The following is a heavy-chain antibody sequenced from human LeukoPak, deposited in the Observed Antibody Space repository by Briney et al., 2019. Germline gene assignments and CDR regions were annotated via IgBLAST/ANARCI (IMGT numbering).Heavy chain of an antibody. J-gene: IGHJ4*02. CDR1: GFRFSSYG. CDR3: AKDLKEGAADYYFDF. CDR2: VANDGRDK. Sequence: QPGGSLRLSCAVSGFRFSSYGMHWVRQPPGKGLEWVAVVANDGRDKKYADSVRGRFTISRENSKNTLYLQMNSLRAEDTAVYYCAKDLKEGAADYYFDFWDQGTLVTVSS. V-gene: IGHV3-30*18. D-gene: IGHD6-13*01.